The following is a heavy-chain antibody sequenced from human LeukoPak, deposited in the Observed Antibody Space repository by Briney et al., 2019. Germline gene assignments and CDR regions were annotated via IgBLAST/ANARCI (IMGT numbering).Heavy chain of an antibody. CDR3: ARGRSSSAYDAFDI. J-gene: IGHJ3*02. Sequence: GASVKVSCKASGGTFNTYIISRVRQAPGQGLEWMGWINPNSGGTNYAQKFQGRVTMTRDTPISTAYMELSRLRSDDTAVYYCARGRSSSAYDAFDIWGQGTMVTVSS. V-gene: IGHV1-2*02. CDR1: GGTFNTYI. D-gene: IGHD6-6*01. CDR2: INPNSGGT.